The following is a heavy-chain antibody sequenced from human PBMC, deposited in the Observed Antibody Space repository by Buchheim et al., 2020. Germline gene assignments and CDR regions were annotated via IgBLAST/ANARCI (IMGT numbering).Heavy chain of an antibody. V-gene: IGHV3-30-3*01. D-gene: IGHD5-18*01. J-gene: IGHJ4*02. CDR1: GFTFSSYA. Sequence: QVQLVESEGGVVQPGRSLRLSCAASGFTFSSYAMHWVRQAPGKGLEWVAVISYDGSNKYYADSVKGRFTISRDNSKNTLYLQMNSLRAEDTAVYYCARVDTKTPDYWGQGTL. CDR2: ISYDGSNK. CDR3: ARVDTKTPDY.